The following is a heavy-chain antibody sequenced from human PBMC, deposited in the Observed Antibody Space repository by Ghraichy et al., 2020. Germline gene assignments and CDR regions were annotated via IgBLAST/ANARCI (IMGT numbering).Heavy chain of an antibody. J-gene: IGHJ6*02. V-gene: IGHV4-4*07. CDR1: GGSISSYY. CDR3: ARELELGGYYYYYGMDV. Sequence: SETLSLTCTVSGGSISSYYWSWIRQPAGKGLEWIGRIYTSGSTNYNPSLKSRVTMSVDTSKNQFSLKLSSVTAADTAVYYCARELELGGYYYYYGMDVWGQGTTVTVSS. D-gene: IGHD7-27*01. CDR2: IYTSGST.